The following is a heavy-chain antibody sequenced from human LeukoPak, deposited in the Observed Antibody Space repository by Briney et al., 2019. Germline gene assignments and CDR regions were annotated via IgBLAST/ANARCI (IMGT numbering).Heavy chain of an antibody. CDR3: ARIGGSGSYSGHYFDH. CDR1: GFTFSTYW. Sequence: GGSLRLSCAASGFTFSTYWMHWVRRAPGKGLVWVSRISTDGSVTSYADSVKGRFTISRDNAKNTMYLQMNCLRAEDTAVYYCARIGGSGSYSGHYFDHWGQGTLVTVSS. CDR2: ISTDGSVT. V-gene: IGHV3-74*01. D-gene: IGHD3-10*01. J-gene: IGHJ4*02.